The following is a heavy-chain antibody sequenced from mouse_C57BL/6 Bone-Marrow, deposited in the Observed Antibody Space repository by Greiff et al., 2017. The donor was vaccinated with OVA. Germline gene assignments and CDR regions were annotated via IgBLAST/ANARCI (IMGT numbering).Heavy chain of an antibody. J-gene: IGHJ3*01. CDR3: AREDYYYSSSWAWFAD. D-gene: IGHD1-1*01. V-gene: IGHV1-55*01. CDR1: GYTFTSYW. CDR2: IYPGSGST. Sequence: QVQLQQPGAELVKPGASVKMSCKASGYTFTSYWITWVKQRPGQGLEWIGDIYPGSGSTNYNEKFNSKATLTVDTSSSTAYMQLSSLTSEDSAVYYCAREDYYYSSSWAWFADWGQGTLVTVSA.